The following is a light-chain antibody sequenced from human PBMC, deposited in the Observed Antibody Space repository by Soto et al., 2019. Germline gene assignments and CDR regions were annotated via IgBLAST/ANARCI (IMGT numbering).Light chain of an antibody. J-gene: IGKJ5*01. Sequence: ELVLTHSPGTLSLSPGERATIYCRASQSVSSSYLAWYQPKPGQAPRLLIYDASNRATGIPVRFSGSWSGTDVTLTISSLEPEDFALYYGQKRNNWPITCVQGKRLEI. CDR3: QKRNNWPIT. V-gene: IGKV3D-20*02. CDR1: QSVSSSY. CDR2: DAS.